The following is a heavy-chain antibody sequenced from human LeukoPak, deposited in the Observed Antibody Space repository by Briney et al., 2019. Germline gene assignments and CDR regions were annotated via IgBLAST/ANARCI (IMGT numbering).Heavy chain of an antibody. CDR2: IFYSGNT. CDR1: GGSISGYY. J-gene: IGHJ4*02. Sequence: SETLSLTCTVSGGSISGYYWSWIRQSPGKGLEWIGHIFYSGNTNYNPSLKSRVTISVDTSKNQFSLKLNSVTAADSAVYYCARHIYGDYGAYYFDYWGQGTLVTVSS. D-gene: IGHD4-17*01. CDR3: ARHIYGDYGAYYFDY. V-gene: IGHV4-59*08.